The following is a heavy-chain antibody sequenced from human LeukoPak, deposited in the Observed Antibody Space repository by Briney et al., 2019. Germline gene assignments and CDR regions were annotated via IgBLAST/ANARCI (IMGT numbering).Heavy chain of an antibody. D-gene: IGHD4-17*01. J-gene: IGHJ3*02. CDR3: ARGHYEPAFDI. Sequence: SETLSLTCTVSGGSTSSGSYYWSWIRQPAGKGLEWIGRIYTSGSTNYNPSLKSRVTISVDTSKNQFSLKLSPVTAADTAVYYCARGHYEPAFDIWGQGTMVTVSS. CDR2: IYTSGST. V-gene: IGHV4-61*02. CDR1: GGSTSSGSYY.